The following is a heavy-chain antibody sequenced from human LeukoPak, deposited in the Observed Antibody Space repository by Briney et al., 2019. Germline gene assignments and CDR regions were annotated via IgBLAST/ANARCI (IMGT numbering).Heavy chain of an antibody. CDR2: IYYSGRT. CDR1: GGSISSYY. CDR3: ARGVRARHDAFDI. D-gene: IGHD6-6*01. Sequence: SETLSLTCTVSGGSISSYYWSWIRQPPGKGLEWIGYIYYSGRTNYSPSLKSRVTISVDTSKNQFSLKLSSVTAADTAVYYCARGVRARHDAFDIWGQGTMVTVSS. V-gene: IGHV4-59*01. J-gene: IGHJ3*02.